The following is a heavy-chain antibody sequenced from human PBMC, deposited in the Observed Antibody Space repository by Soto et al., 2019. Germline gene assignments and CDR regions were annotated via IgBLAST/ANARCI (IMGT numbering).Heavy chain of an antibody. Sequence: SETLSLTCTVSGGSVSSGSYYWSWIRQPPGKGLEWIGYIYYSGSTNYNPSLKSRVTISVDTSKNQFSLKLSSVTAADTAVYYCARADFYYYDSSGNAFDIWGRGTMVTVSS. CDR3: ARADFYYYDSSGNAFDI. CDR1: GGSVSSGSYY. J-gene: IGHJ3*02. D-gene: IGHD3-22*01. V-gene: IGHV4-61*01. CDR2: IYYSGST.